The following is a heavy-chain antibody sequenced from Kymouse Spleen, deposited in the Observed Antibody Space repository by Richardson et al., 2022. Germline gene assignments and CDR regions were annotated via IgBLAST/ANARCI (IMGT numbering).Heavy chain of an antibody. CDR2: ISWNSGSI. V-gene: IGHV3-9*01. Sequence: EVQLVESGGGLVQPGRSLRLSCAASGFTFDDYAMHWVRQAPGKGLEWVSGISWNSGSIGYADSVKGRFTISRDNAKNSLYLQMNSLRAEDTALYYCAKDSQWRGLYYFDYWGQGTLVTVSS. J-gene: IGHJ4*02. CDR1: GFTFDDYA. D-gene: IGHD6-19*01. CDR3: AKDSQWRGLYYFDY.